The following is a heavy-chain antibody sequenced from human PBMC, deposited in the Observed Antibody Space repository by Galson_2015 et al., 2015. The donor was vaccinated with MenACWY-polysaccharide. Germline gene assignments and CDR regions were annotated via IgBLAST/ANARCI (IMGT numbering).Heavy chain of an antibody. V-gene: IGHV3-23*01. CDR3: AKVGSTSWYRGCSNWFDS. CDR1: GFTFTTYT. Sequence: SLRLSCAASGFTFTTYTMAWVRQAPGKGLEWVSTIGETGISTYYAGSARGRFTISRDNSRSTLYLQLNSLRAEDTAIYYCAKVGSTSWYRGCSNWFDSWGQGTLVSVSS. D-gene: IGHD2-2*02. J-gene: IGHJ5*01. CDR2: IGETGIST.